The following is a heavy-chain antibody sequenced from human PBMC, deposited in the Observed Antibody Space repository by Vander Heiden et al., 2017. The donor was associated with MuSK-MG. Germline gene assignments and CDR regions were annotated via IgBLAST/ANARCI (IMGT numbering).Heavy chain of an antibody. CDR3: AHGRGAYDILTGYQDY. CDR1: GFSLSTSGVG. CDR2: IYWDDDK. Sequence: QITLKESGPTLVKPTQTLTLTCTFSGFSLSTSGVGVGWIRQPPGKALEWLALIYWDDDKRYSPSLKSRLTITKDTSKNQVVLTMTNMDPVDTATYYCAHGRGAYDILTGYQDYWGQGTLVTVSS. J-gene: IGHJ4*02. D-gene: IGHD3-9*01. V-gene: IGHV2-5*02.